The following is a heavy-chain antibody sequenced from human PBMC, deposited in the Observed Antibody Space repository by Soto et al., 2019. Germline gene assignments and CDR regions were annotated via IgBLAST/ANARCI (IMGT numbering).Heavy chain of an antibody. CDR1: GYIFNNYA. CDR3: ARDLSSGWFDH. CDR2: MNVYNGHT. J-gene: IGHJ5*02. Sequence: QVQLVQSGAEVKKPGASVKVSCKASGYIFNNYAISWVRQAPGQGLEWMGWMNVYNGHTKYAQKVQGRLTMTTDTSTSTAYMELRNVRSDDTAVYYCARDLSSGWFDHWGQGTLVTVSS. D-gene: IGHD6-19*01. V-gene: IGHV1-18*01.